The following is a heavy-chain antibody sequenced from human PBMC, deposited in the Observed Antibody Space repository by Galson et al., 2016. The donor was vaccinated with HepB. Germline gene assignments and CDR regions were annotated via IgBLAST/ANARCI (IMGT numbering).Heavy chain of an antibody. CDR2: IRSKANSYAT. CDR3: TFTYYDILTGYSYYMDV. Sequence: SLRLSCAASGFTFSGSTMHWVRQASGKGLEWVGRIRSKANSYATAYAASVKGRFTISRDDSKNTAYLQMNSLKTEVTAVYYCTFTYYDILTGYSYYMDVWGKGTTVTVSS. D-gene: IGHD3-9*01. J-gene: IGHJ6*03. CDR1: GFTFSGST. V-gene: IGHV3-73*01.